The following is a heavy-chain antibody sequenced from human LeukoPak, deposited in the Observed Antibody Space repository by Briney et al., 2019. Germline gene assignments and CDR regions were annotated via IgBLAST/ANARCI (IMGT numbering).Heavy chain of an antibody. J-gene: IGHJ4*02. CDR3: ARGGGYSYGRFDY. V-gene: IGHV3-23*01. CDR2: ISGSGGTT. CDR1: GFTFSSYA. D-gene: IGHD5-18*01. Sequence: PGGSLRLSCAASGFTFSSYAMSWVRQAPEKGLEWVSTISGSGGTTYYADSVKGRFTISRDNAKNTLYLQMNSLRAEDTAVYYCARGGGYSYGRFDYWGQGTLVTVSS.